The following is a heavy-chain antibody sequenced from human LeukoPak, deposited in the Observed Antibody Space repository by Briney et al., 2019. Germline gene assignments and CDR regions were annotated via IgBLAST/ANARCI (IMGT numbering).Heavy chain of an antibody. CDR1: GFTFSSYA. V-gene: IGHV3-30*04. D-gene: IGHD2-15*01. Sequence: PGRSLRLSRAASGFTFSSYAMHWVRQAPGKGLEWVAVISYDGSNKYYADSVKGRFTISRDNSKNTLYLQMNSLRAEDTAVYYCAREAPRILDFDYWGQGTLVTVSS. J-gene: IGHJ4*02. CDR3: AREAPRILDFDY. CDR2: ISYDGSNK.